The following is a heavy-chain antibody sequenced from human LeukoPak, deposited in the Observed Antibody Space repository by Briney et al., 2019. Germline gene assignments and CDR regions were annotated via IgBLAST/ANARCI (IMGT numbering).Heavy chain of an antibody. CDR2: IDPNTGGT. CDR1: GYTFTGYY. V-gene: IGHV1-2*02. D-gene: IGHD3-10*01. CDR3: ARAQAPSYGSGSCYLPVDYYMDV. Sequence: ASVKVSCKASGYTFTGYYMHWVRQAPGQGLEWMRWIDPNTGGTNYAQKFQGRVTMTRDTSISTAYMELSRLRSDDTAVYYCARAQAPSYGSGSCYLPVDYYMDVWGKGTTVTISS. J-gene: IGHJ6*03.